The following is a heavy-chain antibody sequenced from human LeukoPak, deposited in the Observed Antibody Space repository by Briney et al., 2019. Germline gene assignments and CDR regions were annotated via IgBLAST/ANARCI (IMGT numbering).Heavy chain of an antibody. CDR1: DFTSDAYA. V-gene: IGHV3-9*02. J-gene: IGHJ4*02. CDR3: AKSRDYNWNAIDY. Sequence: SLRLSCAASDFTSDAYAMPGFGQVPGKGLEWVSGISWISGSIGYADSVKGRFTISRDNAKNSLYLQMNSLRAEDTALYYCAKSRDYNWNAIDYSGQGTLVTVSS. D-gene: IGHD1-20*01. CDR2: ISWISGSI.